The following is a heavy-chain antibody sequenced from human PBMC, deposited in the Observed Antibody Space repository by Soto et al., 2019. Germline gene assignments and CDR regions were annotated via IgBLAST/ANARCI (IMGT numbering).Heavy chain of an antibody. CDR3: ARLGLITGTNIFDY. J-gene: IGHJ4*02. Sequence: SETLSLTCTVSGGSISSSSYYWGWIRQPPGKGPEWIGSIYYSGSTYYNPSLKSRVTISVDTSKNQFSLKLSSVTAADTAVYYCARLGLITGTNIFDYWGQGTLVTVSS. CDR2: IYYSGST. V-gene: IGHV4-39*01. D-gene: IGHD1-20*01. CDR1: GGSISSSSYY.